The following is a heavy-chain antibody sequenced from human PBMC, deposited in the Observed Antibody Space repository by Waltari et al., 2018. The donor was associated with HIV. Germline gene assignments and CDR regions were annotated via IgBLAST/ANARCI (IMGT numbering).Heavy chain of an antibody. Sequence: QLQLQESGPGLVKPSETLSLTCTVSGGSISSSSYYWGWIRQPPGKGLEWIGSIYYSGSTDYNPSLKSRVTIPVDTSKNQFSLKLSSVTAADTAVYYCARHIANIVVVVAATGFGGWFDPWGQGTLVTVSS. J-gene: IGHJ5*02. CDR2: IYYSGST. D-gene: IGHD2-15*01. CDR3: ARHIANIVVVVAATGFGGWFDP. V-gene: IGHV4-39*01. CDR1: GGSISSSSYY.